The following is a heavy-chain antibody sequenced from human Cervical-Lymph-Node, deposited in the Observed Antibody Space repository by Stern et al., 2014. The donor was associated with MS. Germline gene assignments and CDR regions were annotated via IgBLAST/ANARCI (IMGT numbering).Heavy chain of an antibody. CDR2: ISADNGDP. D-gene: IGHD3-3*01. CDR1: GYFFTSYG. Sequence: QVQLVQSGAEVKKPGASVKVSCKASGYFFTSYGISWVRQAPGQGLEWMGWISADNGDPNYAQTVQGRVTMTTDTSTNTAYMELSSLRSDDTALYYCARDSLIRTFGVEEGMDVWGQGTTVTVSS. J-gene: IGHJ6*02. CDR3: ARDSLIRTFGVEEGMDV. V-gene: IGHV1-18*01.